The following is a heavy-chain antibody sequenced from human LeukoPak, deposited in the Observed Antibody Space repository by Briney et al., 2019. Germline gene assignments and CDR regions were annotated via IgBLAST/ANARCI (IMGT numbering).Heavy chain of an antibody. J-gene: IGHJ4*02. D-gene: IGHD5-12*01. CDR3: ARGPSGYHNT. CDR1: GFTFSSNA. Sequence: GGTLRLSCAASGFTFSSNAMSWVRQAPGKGLEWVSGISGSGGSTYYADSVKGRFTISRDNSKNTLYLQMNSLRAEDTAVYYCARGPSGYHNTGGQGTLVTVSS. V-gene: IGHV3-23*01. CDR2: ISGSGGST.